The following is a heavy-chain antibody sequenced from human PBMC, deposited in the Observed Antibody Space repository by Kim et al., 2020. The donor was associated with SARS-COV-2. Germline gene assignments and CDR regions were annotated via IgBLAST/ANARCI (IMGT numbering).Heavy chain of an antibody. J-gene: IGHJ6*02. V-gene: IGHV1-3*01. CDR2: INAGNGNT. D-gene: IGHD6-19*01. CDR3: ARDGGLSSGWYRVPYYYYGMDV. Sequence: ASVKVSCKASGYTFTSYAMHWVRQAPGQRLEWMGWINAGNGNTKYSQKFQGRVTITRDTSASTAYMELSSLRSEDTAVYYCARDGGLSSGWYRVPYYYYGMDVWGQGTTVTVSS. CDR1: GYTFTSYA.